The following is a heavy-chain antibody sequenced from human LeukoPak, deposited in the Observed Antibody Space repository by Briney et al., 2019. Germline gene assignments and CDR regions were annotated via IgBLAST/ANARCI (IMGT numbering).Heavy chain of an antibody. CDR3: ARERYSSTHEDAFDI. CDR1: GGSISSYY. V-gene: IGHV4-59*01. Sequence: SETLSLTCTVSGGSISSYYWSWIRQPPGKGLEWIGYINYSGSTNYNPSLKSRVTISVDTSKNQFSLKLSSVTAADTAVYYCARERYSSTHEDAFDIWGQGTMVTVSS. CDR2: INYSGST. J-gene: IGHJ3*02. D-gene: IGHD6-13*01.